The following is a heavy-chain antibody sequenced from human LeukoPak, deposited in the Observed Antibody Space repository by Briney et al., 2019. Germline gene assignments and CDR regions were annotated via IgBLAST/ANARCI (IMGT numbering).Heavy chain of an antibody. CDR3: VRGGRLLGSFDI. J-gene: IGHJ3*02. D-gene: IGHD3-16*01. CDR2: ISGSGTTI. Sequence: PGGSLRLSCAASGFTFSSYAMNWVRQGPGKGLEWLSYISGSGTTIYDADSVKGRFTISRDNSKNTLYLQLNSLTAEDTAVYYCVRGGRLLGSFDIWGQGTMVTVSS. V-gene: IGHV3-48*03. CDR1: GFTFSSYA.